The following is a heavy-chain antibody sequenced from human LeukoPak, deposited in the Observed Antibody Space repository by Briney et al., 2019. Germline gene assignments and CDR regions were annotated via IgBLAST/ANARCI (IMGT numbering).Heavy chain of an antibody. Sequence: SETLSLTCTVSGGSLTSYYWTWIRQPAGKGLEWIGRIFSSGSTNYNPSLKSRVTMSVDTSKNQFSLNLRSVTAADTAVYYCARDKFDYGSGSPFDYWGQGTLVTVSS. CDR1: GGSLTSYY. CDR3: ARDKFDYGSGSPFDY. D-gene: IGHD3-10*01. J-gene: IGHJ4*02. CDR2: IFSSGST. V-gene: IGHV4-4*07.